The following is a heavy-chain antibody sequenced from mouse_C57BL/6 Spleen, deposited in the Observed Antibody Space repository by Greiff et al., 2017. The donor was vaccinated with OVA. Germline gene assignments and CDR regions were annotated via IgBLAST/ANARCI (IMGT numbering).Heavy chain of an antibody. Sequence: VQLQQPGAELVKPGASVKMSCKASGYTFTSYWITWVKQRPGQGLEWIGDIYPGSGSTNYNEKFKSKATLTVDTSSSTAYMQLSSLTSEDSAVYYYSTFYYGSSYAMDYWGQGTSVTVSS. D-gene: IGHD1-1*01. CDR2: IYPGSGST. J-gene: IGHJ4*01. CDR1: GYTFTSYW. CDR3: STFYYGSSYAMDY. V-gene: IGHV1-55*01.